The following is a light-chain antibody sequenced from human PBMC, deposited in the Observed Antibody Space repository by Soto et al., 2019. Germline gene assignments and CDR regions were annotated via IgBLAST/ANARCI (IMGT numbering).Light chain of an antibody. V-gene: IGKV1-9*01. Sequence: DIQLTQSPSFLSASVGDRVTITCRASQGLNSYFAWYQQKPGKAPKLLLYATSTLQSVFPSRFSGSGSGAEFTLTITSLQPEDIATYYCQQRNSYPVTFGGGTKVEIK. CDR1: QGLNSY. J-gene: IGKJ4*01. CDR3: QQRNSYPVT. CDR2: ATS.